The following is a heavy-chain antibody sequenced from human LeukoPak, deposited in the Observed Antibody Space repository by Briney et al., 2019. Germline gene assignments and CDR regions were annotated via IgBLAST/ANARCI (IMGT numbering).Heavy chain of an antibody. D-gene: IGHD3-22*01. J-gene: IGHJ6*03. CDR2: IYYSGST. V-gene: IGHV4-39*07. CDR3: ARGVNSGYYVRSSNYYYYMDV. CDR1: GGSISSSSYY. Sequence: PSETLSLTCTVSGGSISSSSYYWGWLRQPPGKGLEWIGSIYYSGSTYYNPSLKSRVTISVDTSKNQFSLKPSSVTAADTAVYYCARGVNSGYYVRSSNYYYYMDVWGKGTTVTVSS.